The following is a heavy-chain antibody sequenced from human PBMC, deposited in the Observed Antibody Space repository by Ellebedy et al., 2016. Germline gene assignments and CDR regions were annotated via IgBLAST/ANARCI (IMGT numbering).Heavy chain of an antibody. CDR1: GYTFTSYG. J-gene: IGHJ5*02. V-gene: IGHV1-18*01. D-gene: IGHD2-15*01. CDR2: ISAYNGNT. Sequence: ASVKVSXXASGYTFTSYGISWVRQAPGQGLEWMGWISAYNGNTNYAQKLQGRVTITADESTSTAYMELSSLRSEDTAVYYCARQVAATSIFWFDPWGQGTLVTVSS. CDR3: ARQVAATSIFWFDP.